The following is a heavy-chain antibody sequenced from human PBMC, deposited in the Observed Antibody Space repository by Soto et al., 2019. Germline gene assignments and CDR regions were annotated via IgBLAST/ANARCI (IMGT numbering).Heavy chain of an antibody. Sequence: QVQLVESGGGVVQPGRSLRLSCAASGFTFSSYGMHWVRQAPGKGLEWVAVISYDGSNKYYADSVKGRFTISRDNSKNTLYLQMNSLRAEDTAVYYCAEESKGWSSSWYGYFDYWGQGTLVTVSS. CDR3: AEESKGWSSSWYGYFDY. D-gene: IGHD6-13*01. J-gene: IGHJ4*02. CDR2: ISYDGSNK. V-gene: IGHV3-30*18. CDR1: GFTFSSYG.